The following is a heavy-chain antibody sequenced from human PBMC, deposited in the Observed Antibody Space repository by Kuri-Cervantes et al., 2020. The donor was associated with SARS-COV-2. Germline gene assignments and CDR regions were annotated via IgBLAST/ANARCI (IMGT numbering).Heavy chain of an antibody. J-gene: IGHJ4*02. CDR3: ASGGITMIVVVHPFDY. Sequence: SVKVSCKASGGTFSSYAISWVRQAPGQGLEWMGRIILIFGIANYAQKFQGRVTITADKSTSTAYMELSSLRSEDTAVYYCASGGITMIVVVHPFDYWGQGTLVTVSS. CDR1: GGTFSSYA. D-gene: IGHD3-22*01. CDR2: IILIFGIA. V-gene: IGHV1-69*04.